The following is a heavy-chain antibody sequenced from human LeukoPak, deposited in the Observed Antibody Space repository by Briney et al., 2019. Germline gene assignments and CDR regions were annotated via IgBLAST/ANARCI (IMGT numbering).Heavy chain of an antibody. CDR3: AKAATTRYCSGGSCYSGYYYYGMDV. V-gene: IGHV3-9*01. CDR2: ISWNSGSI. J-gene: IGHJ6*02. D-gene: IGHD2-15*01. CDR1: GFTFDDYA. Sequence: PGGSLRLSCAASGFTFDDYAMHWVRQAPGKGLEWVSGISWNSGSIVYADSVKGRFTISRDNAKNSLYLQMNSLRAEDTALYYCAKAATTRYCSGGSCYSGYYYYGMDVWGQGTTVTVSS.